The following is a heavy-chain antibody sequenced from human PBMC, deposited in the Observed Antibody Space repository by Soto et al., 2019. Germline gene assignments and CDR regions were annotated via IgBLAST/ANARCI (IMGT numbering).Heavy chain of an antibody. Sequence: QVQLVESGGGVVQPGRSLRLSCAASGFTFSSYGMHWVRQAPGKGLEWVAVISYDGSNKYYADSVKGRFTISRDNSKNTLYLQMNSLRAEDTAVYYCAKEDSSSSDYWGQGTLVTVSS. D-gene: IGHD6-6*01. CDR2: ISYDGSNK. CDR3: AKEDSSSSDY. J-gene: IGHJ4*02. V-gene: IGHV3-30*18. CDR1: GFTFSSYG.